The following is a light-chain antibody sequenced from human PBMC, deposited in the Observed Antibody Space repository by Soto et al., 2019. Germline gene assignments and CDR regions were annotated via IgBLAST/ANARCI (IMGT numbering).Light chain of an antibody. V-gene: IGKV1-27*01. CDR3: QKYHSVPFT. Sequence: DIQMTQSPSSLSASVGDRVTITCRASQAIRNSLAWYQQKPGTVPKLLIYAASTVRSGVPSRFSGSGSGTDFTLTISGLQPEDVETYYCQKYHSVPFTFGPGTKVDIK. CDR2: AAS. CDR1: QAIRNS. J-gene: IGKJ3*01.